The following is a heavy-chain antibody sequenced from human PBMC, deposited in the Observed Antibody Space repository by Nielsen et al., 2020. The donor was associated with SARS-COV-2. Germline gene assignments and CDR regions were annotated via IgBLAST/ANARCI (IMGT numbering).Heavy chain of an antibody. Sequence: ASVKVSCKVSGYTLSELSIHWVRQAPGKGLEWMGGFDPGDAETVYAQKFQGRITMTEDTSADTAYMDLSSLRTEDQAVYYCATSLVAAIFGVLDYWGPGTLVTVSS. J-gene: IGHJ4*02. CDR2: FDPGDAET. CDR1: GYTLSELS. V-gene: IGHV1-24*01. D-gene: IGHD3-3*01. CDR3: ATSLVAAIFGVLDY.